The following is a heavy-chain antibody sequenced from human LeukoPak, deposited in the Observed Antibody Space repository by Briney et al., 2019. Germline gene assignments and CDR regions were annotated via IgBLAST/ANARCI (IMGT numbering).Heavy chain of an antibody. Sequence: GGSLRLSCAASGFTFSRYWMSWVRQAPGKGLEWVANIEQYGGEKHYVDSVKGRFTISRDNAKNSLYLQMNSLRAEDTAVYYCAKDRSMTTVTPFDNWGQGTLVAVSS. V-gene: IGHV3-7*01. J-gene: IGHJ4*02. CDR3: AKDRSMTTVTPFDN. D-gene: IGHD4-17*01. CDR2: IEQYGGEK. CDR1: GFTFSRYW.